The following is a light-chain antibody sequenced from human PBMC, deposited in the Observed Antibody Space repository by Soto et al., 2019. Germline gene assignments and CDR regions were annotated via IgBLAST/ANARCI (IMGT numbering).Light chain of an antibody. V-gene: IGKV3-20*01. J-gene: IGKJ4*01. CDR1: QSISSY. CDR2: DLS. Sequence: EIVLTQSPGTLSLSPGERATLSCRASQSISSYVAWYQQKPGQAPRVLIYDLSSRATGVPDRFSGSGSGTDITLTISRLEPEDFAVYYCQQYVDSPETFGGGTKVEIK. CDR3: QQYVDSPET.